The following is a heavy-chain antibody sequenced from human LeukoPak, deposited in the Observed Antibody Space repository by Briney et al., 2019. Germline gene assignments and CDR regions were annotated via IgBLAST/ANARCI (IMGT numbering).Heavy chain of an antibody. J-gene: IGHJ4*02. CDR2: IYYSGST. CDR3: ASGGLLGYFDY. CDR1: GVSISSYY. Sequence: SEALSLTCTVSGVSISSYYWSWIRQPPGKGLEWIGYIYYSGSTNYNPSLKSRVTISVDTSKNQFSLKLSSVTAADTAVYYCASGGLLGYFDYWGQGTLVTVSS. V-gene: IGHV4-59*08. D-gene: IGHD2-15*01.